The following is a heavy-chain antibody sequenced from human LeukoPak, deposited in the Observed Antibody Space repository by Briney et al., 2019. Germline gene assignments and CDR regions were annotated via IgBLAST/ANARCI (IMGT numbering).Heavy chain of an antibody. J-gene: IGHJ4*02. CDR1: GGSISSYY. V-gene: IGHV4-59*01. CDR3: AREDCSSTSCYCLN. CDR2: IYYSGST. Sequence: SETLSLTCTVSGGSISSYYWSWIRQPPGKGLEWIGYIYYSGSTDYNPSLKSRVTISVDTSKNQFSLKLSSVTAADTAVYYCAREDCSSTSCYCLNWGQGTLVTVSS. D-gene: IGHD2-2*01.